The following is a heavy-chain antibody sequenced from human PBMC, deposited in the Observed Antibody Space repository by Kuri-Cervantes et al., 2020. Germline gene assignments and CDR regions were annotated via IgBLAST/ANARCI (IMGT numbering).Heavy chain of an antibody. CDR3: ARDGLTVAGLHLDY. CDR1: GFTLSSYA. J-gene: IGHJ4*02. CDR2: KSYDGSNK. V-gene: IGHV3-30-3*01. Sequence: GGSLRLSCAASGFTLSSYAMHWVRQAPGKGLEWVAVKSYDGSNKYYADSVKGRFTISRDNSKNTLYLQMNSLRAEDTAVYYYARDGLTVAGLHLDYWGQGTLVTVSS. D-gene: IGHD6-19*01.